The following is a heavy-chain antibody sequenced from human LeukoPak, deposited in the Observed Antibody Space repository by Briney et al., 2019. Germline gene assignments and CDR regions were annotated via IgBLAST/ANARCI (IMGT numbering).Heavy chain of an antibody. J-gene: IGHJ5*02. D-gene: IGHD3-3*01. Sequence: GGSPRPSCAAPGSTFSSYPITWVHQAPGKGLNCASAISGSGGSTSYADSVKGRFTISRDNSKNTLYLQMNSLRAEDTAVYYCAKGKESGYYIRDFLALDPWGQGTLVTVSS. CDR1: GSTFSSYP. CDR3: AKGKESGYYIRDFLALDP. CDR2: ISGSGGST. V-gene: IGHV3-23*01.